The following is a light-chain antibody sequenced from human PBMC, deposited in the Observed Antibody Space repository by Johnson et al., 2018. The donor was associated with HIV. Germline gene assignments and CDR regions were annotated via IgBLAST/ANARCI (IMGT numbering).Light chain of an antibody. J-gene: IGLJ1*01. Sequence: QSVLSQPPSVSAAPGQKVTISCSGSSSNIGNNYVSWYQQLPGTAPKLLIYENNKRPPGIPDRFSASKSGTSATLGITGLQTGDEADYYCGTWASSLSAQYVFGTGTKITVL. CDR1: SSNIGNNY. CDR3: GTWASSLSAQYV. V-gene: IGLV1-51*02. CDR2: ENN.